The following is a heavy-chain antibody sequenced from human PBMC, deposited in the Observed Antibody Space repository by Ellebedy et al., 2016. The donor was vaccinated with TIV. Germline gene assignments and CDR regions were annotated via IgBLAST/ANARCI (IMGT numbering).Heavy chain of an antibody. CDR3: AKLGERNSGNFYKAWLTD. J-gene: IGHJ4*02. D-gene: IGHD3-10*01. Sequence: GESLKISCAASGFTSNSYTMSWVRQAPGRGLEWVSSISIGGSTLYFADSVRGRFTISRDSSRDTLYLHMTSLRAEDTAIYYCAKLGERNSGNFYKAWLTDWGQGTLVTVSS. V-gene: IGHV3-23*01. CDR1: GFTSNSYT. CDR2: ISIGGST.